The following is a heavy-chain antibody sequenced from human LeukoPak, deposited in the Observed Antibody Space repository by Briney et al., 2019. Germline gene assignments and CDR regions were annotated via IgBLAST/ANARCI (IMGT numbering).Heavy chain of an antibody. J-gene: IGHJ4*02. D-gene: IGHD3-22*01. V-gene: IGHV3-7*01. CDR2: IKQDGSEK. Sequence: AGGSLRLSCAASGFTFSSYWMSWVRQAPGKGLEWVANIKQDGSEKYYVDSVKGRFTISRDNAKNSLYLQMNSLRAEDTAVYYCVRGYYAGRGHHFEYWGQGTLVTVSS. CDR3: VRGYYAGRGHHFEY. CDR1: GFTFSSYW.